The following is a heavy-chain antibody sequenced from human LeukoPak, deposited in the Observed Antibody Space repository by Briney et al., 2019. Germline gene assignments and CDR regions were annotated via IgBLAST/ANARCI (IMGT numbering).Heavy chain of an antibody. V-gene: IGHV3-21*01. Sequence: GNSLRLSCAASGFTFSSYSLKWVRQAPGKGLEWVSSISTGGTYIHSADSLKGRFTISRDNAKKSLYLQMSTLRAEDTAVYYCAREGVDPWGQGTLVTVSS. CDR3: AREGVDP. CDR2: ISTGGTYI. CDR1: GFTFSSYS. J-gene: IGHJ5*02.